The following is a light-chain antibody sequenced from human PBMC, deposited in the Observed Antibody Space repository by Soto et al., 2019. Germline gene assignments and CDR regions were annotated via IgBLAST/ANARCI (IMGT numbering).Light chain of an antibody. Sequence: DIQMTQSPSTLSASVGDRVTIGLRASQSISSWLAGYQQKPGKAPKLLIYSASNLQSGVPSRFSGSGSGTDFTLTISSLQPEDFATYYCQQSYFTPTWTFGQGTKVDIK. CDR2: SAS. V-gene: IGKV1-39*01. J-gene: IGKJ1*01. CDR3: QQSYFTPTWT. CDR1: QSISSW.